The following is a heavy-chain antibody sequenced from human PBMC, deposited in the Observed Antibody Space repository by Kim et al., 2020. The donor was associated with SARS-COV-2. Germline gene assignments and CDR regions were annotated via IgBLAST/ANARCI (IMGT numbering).Heavy chain of an antibody. CDR2: IKQDGSEK. Sequence: GGSLRLSCAASGFTFSSYWMSWVRQAPGKGLEWVANIKQDGSEKYYVDSVKGRFTISRDNAKNSMYLQMNSLRAEDTAVYYCARDLTMFGALGYFDYWGQGTLVTVSS. D-gene: IGHD3-10*02. CDR1: GFTFSSYW. CDR3: ARDLTMFGALGYFDY. V-gene: IGHV3-7*03. J-gene: IGHJ4*02.